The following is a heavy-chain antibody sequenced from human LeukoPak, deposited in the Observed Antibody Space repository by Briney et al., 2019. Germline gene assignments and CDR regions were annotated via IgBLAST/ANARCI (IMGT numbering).Heavy chain of an antibody. Sequence: PSETLSLTCTLSGDFLTSDTYSWSWIRQAAGMQLEWIGRIYTTGTTNYNPSLRSRVTMSIDTSKNQFSLKLNSVTAADTAVYYCARHLDTAVVLYFDYWGHGTLVSVSS. CDR2: IYTTGTT. D-gene: IGHD5-18*01. V-gene: IGHV4-61*02. CDR3: ARHLDTAVVLYFDY. CDR1: GDFLTSDTYS. J-gene: IGHJ4*01.